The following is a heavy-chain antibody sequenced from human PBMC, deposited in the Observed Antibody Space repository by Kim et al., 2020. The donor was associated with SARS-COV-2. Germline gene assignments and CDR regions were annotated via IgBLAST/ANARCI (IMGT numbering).Heavy chain of an antibody. CDR1: GFTFSSYE. J-gene: IGHJ6*02. CDR2: ISSSGSTI. CDR3: AREALWFGELLPYGMDV. Sequence: GGSLRLSCAASGFTFSSYEMNWVRQAPGKGLEWVSYISSSGSTIYYADSVKGRFTISRDNAKNSLYLQINSLRAEDTAVYYCAREALWFGELLPYGMDVWGQGTTVTVSS. D-gene: IGHD3-10*01. V-gene: IGHV3-48*03.